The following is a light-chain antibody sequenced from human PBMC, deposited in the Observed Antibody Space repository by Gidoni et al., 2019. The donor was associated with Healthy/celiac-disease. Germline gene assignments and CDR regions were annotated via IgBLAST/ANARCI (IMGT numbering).Light chain of an antibody. CDR3: QSADSSGTYRGVV. CDR2: KDS. CDR1: ALPKHY. J-gene: IGLJ2*01. V-gene: IGLV3-25*03. Sequence: SYELTQPPSVSVSPGQTARITCSGDALPKHYAYWYQQKPGQAPVLVIYKDSERPSGIPERFSGSSSGTTVTLTISGVQAEDEADYYCQSADSSGTYRGVVFGGGTKLTVL.